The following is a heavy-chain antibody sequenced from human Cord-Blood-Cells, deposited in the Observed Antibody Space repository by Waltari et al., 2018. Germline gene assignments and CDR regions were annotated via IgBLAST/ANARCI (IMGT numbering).Heavy chain of an antibody. CDR2: INHREST. D-gene: IGHD6-6*01. J-gene: IGHJ5*02. CDR3: ARGGVSIAAPHWFDP. Sequence: QVQLQQWGAGLLKPSETLSLTCAVYGGSFSGYYWSWVRQPPGKGLEWIGEINHRESTNCNPSLKCLVTISVDTSKIQFSLKLSSVAAADTAVYYCARGGVSIAAPHWFDPWGQGTLVTVSS. V-gene: IGHV4-34*01. CDR1: GGSFSGYY.